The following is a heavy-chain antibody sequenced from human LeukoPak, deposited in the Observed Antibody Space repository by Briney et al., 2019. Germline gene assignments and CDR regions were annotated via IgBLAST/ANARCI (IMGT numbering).Heavy chain of an antibody. D-gene: IGHD3-9*01. CDR2: ISGSGGST. Sequence: PGGSLRLSCAASGFTFSSYAMSWVRQAPGKGLEWVSAISGSGGSTYYADSVKGRFTISRDNSKNTLYLQMNSLRAEDTAVYYCAKGPYYDTLTGYYPDVYLDYWGQGTLVTVSS. V-gene: IGHV3-23*01. CDR3: AKGPYYDTLTGYYPDVYLDY. J-gene: IGHJ4*02. CDR1: GFTFSSYA.